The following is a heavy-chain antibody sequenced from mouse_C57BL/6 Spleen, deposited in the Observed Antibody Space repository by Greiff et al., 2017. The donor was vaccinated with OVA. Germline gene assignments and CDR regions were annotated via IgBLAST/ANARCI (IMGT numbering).Heavy chain of an antibody. J-gene: IGHJ2*01. CDR3: ARIDSSGPSYYFDY. V-gene: IGHV2-9-1*01. CDR1: GFSLTSYA. CDR2: IWTGGGT. Sequence: VKVIESGPGLVAPSQRLSITCTVSGFSLTSYAISWVRQPPGKGLEWLGVIWTGGGTNYNSALKSRLSISKDNSKSQVFLKMNSLQTDDTARYYCARIDSSGPSYYFDYWGQGTTLTVSS. D-gene: IGHD3-2*02.